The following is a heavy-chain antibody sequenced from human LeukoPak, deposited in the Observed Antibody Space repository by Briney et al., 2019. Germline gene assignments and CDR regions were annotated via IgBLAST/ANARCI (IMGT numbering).Heavy chain of an antibody. CDR3: AIPDLGYCSGGSCYGEYFQH. J-gene: IGHJ1*01. Sequence: GGSLRLSCAASGFTFSSYWMSWVRQAPRKGLEWVANIKQDGSEKYYVDSVKGRFTISRDNAKNSLYLQMNSLRAEDTAVYYCAIPDLGYCSGGSCYGEYFQHWGQGTLVTVSS. V-gene: IGHV3-7*03. CDR2: IKQDGSEK. D-gene: IGHD2-15*01. CDR1: GFTFSSYW.